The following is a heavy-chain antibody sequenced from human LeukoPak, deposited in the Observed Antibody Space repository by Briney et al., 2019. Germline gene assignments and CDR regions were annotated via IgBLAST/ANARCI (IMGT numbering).Heavy chain of an antibody. D-gene: IGHD6-13*01. CDR2: ISAYNGNT. Sequence: ASVKVSCKASGYTFTSYGISWVRQAPGQGLEWMGWISAYNGNTNYAQKLQGRVTMTTDTSTSTAYMELRSLRSDDTAVYYRARDTIAAAGPNWFDPWGQGTLVTVSS. CDR3: ARDTIAAAGPNWFDP. V-gene: IGHV1-18*01. CDR1: GYTFTSYG. J-gene: IGHJ5*02.